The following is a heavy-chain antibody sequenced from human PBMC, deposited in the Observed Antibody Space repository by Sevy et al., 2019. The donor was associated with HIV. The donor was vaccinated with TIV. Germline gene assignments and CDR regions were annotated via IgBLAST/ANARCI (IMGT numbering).Heavy chain of an antibody. D-gene: IGHD3-22*01. Sequence: ASVKVSCKVSGYTLTKLSMHWVRQAPGKGLEWMGSFDPEDGETIHAQRCQGRLSMTEDTSTETAYMEMSSLNSEDTAVYYCATTKDYYDNSGDPFDYWGQGSLVTVSS. CDR3: ATTKDYYDNSGDPFDY. CDR2: FDPEDGET. J-gene: IGHJ4*02. V-gene: IGHV1-24*01. CDR1: GYTLTKLS.